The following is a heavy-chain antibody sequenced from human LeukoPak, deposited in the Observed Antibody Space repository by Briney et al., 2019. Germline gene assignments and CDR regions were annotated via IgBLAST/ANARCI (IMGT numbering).Heavy chain of an antibody. V-gene: IGHV1-18*04. J-gene: IGHJ5*02. CDR3: ARDTAVAGTNWFDP. Sequence: ASVKVSCKASGYTFTSCGISWVRQAPGQGLEWMGWISAYNGNINYAQKLQGRVTMTTDTSTSTAYMELRSLRSDDTAVYYCARDTAVAGTNWFDPWGQGTLVTVSS. CDR1: GYTFTSCG. D-gene: IGHD6-19*01. CDR2: ISAYNGNI.